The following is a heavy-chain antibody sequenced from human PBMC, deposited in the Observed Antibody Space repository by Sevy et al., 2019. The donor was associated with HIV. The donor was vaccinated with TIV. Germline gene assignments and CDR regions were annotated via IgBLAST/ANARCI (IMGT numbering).Heavy chain of an antibody. V-gene: IGHV3-15*01. CDR2: IKAKADGGTI. D-gene: IGHD2-8*02. J-gene: IGHJ6*02. CDR1: GFTFSYAW. CDR3: NTDPIIVLLVTDGMDV. Sequence: GGSLRLSCAASGFTFSYAWMSWVRQAPGKGLEWVGRIKAKADGGTIDYAAPVKCRFTNSRNDSKNTLYRQINSLKTEETGIYYCNTDPIIVLLVTDGMDVWGQGTTVTVSS.